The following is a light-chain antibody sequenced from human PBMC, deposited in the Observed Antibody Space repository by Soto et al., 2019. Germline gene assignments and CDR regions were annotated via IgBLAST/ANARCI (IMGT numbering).Light chain of an antibody. V-gene: IGLV2-23*01. Sequence: QPVLTQPASVSGSPGQSITISCTGSSSDVGGYNLVSWYQQHPGKAPKLIIYEGSKRPSGVSNRFSGSKSGNTASLTISGLQAEDEADYHCCSYAGVSTFGVFGGGTKLTVL. CDR1: SSDVGGYNL. CDR2: EGS. CDR3: CSYAGVSTFGV. J-gene: IGLJ3*02.